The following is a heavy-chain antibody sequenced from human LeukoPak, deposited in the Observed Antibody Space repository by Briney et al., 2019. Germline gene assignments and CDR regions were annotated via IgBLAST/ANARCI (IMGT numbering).Heavy chain of an antibody. V-gene: IGHV3-11*01. CDR2: ISSSGSTI. D-gene: IGHD3-22*01. J-gene: IGHJ4*02. CDR3: ARDHYYDSSGYYYPFDY. CDR1: GFTFSDYY. Sequence: GGSLRLSCAASGFTFSDYYMSWIRQAPGKGLEWVSYISSSGSTIYYADSVKGRFTISRDNAKNSLYLQMNSLRAEDTAVYYCARDHYYDSSGYYYPFDYWGQGTLVTVSS.